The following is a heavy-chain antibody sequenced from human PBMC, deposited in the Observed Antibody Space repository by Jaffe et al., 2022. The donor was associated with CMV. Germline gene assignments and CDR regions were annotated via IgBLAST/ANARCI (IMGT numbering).Heavy chain of an antibody. D-gene: IGHD3-22*01. CDR2: IKQDGSEK. J-gene: IGHJ3*02. V-gene: IGHV3-7*03. Sequence: EVQLVESGGGLVQPGGSLRLSCAASGFTFSSYWMSWVRQAPGKGLEWVANIKQDGSEKYYVDSVKGRFTISRDNAKNSLYLQMNSLRAEDTAVYYCASRAYYYDSSGYATHAFDIWGQGTMVTVSS. CDR3: ASRAYYYDSSGYATHAFDI. CDR1: GFTFSSYW.